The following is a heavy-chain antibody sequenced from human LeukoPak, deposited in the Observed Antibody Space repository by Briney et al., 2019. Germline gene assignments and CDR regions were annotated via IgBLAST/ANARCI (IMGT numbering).Heavy chain of an antibody. J-gene: IGHJ4*02. CDR2: IRYDGSNK. V-gene: IGHV3-30*02. CDR1: GFTFSSYG. D-gene: IGHD3-3*01. Sequence: GGSLRLSCAASGFTFSSYGMHWVRQAPGKGLEWVAFIRYDGSNKYYADSVKGRFTISRDNSKNTLYLQMNSLRAEDTAVYYCAKDLLESPYYDFWSGYYPLDYWGQGTLVTVSS. CDR3: AKDLLESPYYDFWSGYYPLDY.